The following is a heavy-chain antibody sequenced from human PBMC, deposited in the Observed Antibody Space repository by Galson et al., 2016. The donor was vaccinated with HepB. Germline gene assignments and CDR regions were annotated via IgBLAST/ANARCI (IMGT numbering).Heavy chain of an antibody. J-gene: IGHJ3*01. D-gene: IGHD6-19*01. V-gene: IGHV4-39*01. CDR2: IYYSGTT. Sequence: LTCTVSGGSISSSSYFWAWIRQPPGKGLEWIGSIYYSGTTHYNPSLQSRVTISVDTSKNQFSLRLTSVSAADTAMFSCARQDRAGLVNFWGQGTMVTVSS. CDR3: ARQDRAGLVNF. CDR1: GGSISSSSYF.